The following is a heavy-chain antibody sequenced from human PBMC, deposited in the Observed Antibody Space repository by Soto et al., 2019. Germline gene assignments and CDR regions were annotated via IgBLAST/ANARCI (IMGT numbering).Heavy chain of an antibody. V-gene: IGHV1-18*01. J-gene: IGHJ4*02. D-gene: IGHD6-13*01. CDR2: INTYDGNT. CDR3: AASQQFDY. CDR1: GYTFTSYG. Sequence: QVQLVQSGAEVKKPGASVKVSCKASGYTFTSYGINWVRQAPGQGLEWMGWINTYDGNTNHAQKFQGRVTMTTDTTRNTAYMELRSLSSDDTAVYYCAASQQFDYWGQGTLVTVSS.